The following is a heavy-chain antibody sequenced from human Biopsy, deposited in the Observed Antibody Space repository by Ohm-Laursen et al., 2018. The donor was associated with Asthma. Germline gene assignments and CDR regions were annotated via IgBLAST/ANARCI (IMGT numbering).Heavy chain of an antibody. CDR2: ISVYNGNT. V-gene: IGHV1-18*01. Sequence: GSSVKVSCKTSGYTFNSAGITWVRQAPGQGLEWMGWISVYNGNTKVAQKLRDRVTMITDTSTSTAYMELRSLRSDDTAVYFCARAVDYSHYYGIDVWGQGTTVTVS. CDR1: GYTFNSAG. J-gene: IGHJ6*02. D-gene: IGHD3-10*01. CDR3: ARAVDYSHYYGIDV.